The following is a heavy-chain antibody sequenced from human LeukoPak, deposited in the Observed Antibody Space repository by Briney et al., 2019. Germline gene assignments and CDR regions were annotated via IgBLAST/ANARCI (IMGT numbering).Heavy chain of an antibody. J-gene: IGHJ5*02. CDR3: ASLYYDSSAYRP. CDR2: IYYSGST. D-gene: IGHD3-22*01. V-gene: IGHV4-59*12. CDR1: GGSISSYH. Sequence: PSETLSLTCTVSGGSISSYHWSWIRQPPGKGLEWIGYIYYSGSTNYNPSLQSRVTISVDTSKNQFSLKLSSVTAADTAAYYCASLYYDSSAYRPWGQGTLVTVSS.